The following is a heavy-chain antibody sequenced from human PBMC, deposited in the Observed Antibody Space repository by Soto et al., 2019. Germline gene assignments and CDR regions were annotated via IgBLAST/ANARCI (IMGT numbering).Heavy chain of an antibody. J-gene: IGHJ3*02. V-gene: IGHV3-23*01. CDR1: GFSFSMYA. CDR3: AKESPAPPPI. CDR2: ISGSGDRT. Sequence: GGSLRLSCAASGFSFSMYAMSWVRQAAGRGLEWVSSISGSGDRTYYADSVKGRFTISRDNSKNTLYLQVNSLRAEDMAVYYCAKESPAPPPIWGQGTMVTVSS.